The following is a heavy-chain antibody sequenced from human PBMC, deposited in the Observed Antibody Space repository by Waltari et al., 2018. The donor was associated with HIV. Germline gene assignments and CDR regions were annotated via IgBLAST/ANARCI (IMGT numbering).Heavy chain of an antibody. CDR1: GFTFSSYS. D-gene: IGHD1-26*01. J-gene: IGHJ4*02. V-gene: IGHV3-21*01. CDR2: ISSSSSYI. Sequence: EVQLVESGGGLVKPGGSLRLSCAASGFTFSSYSMNWVRQAPGKGLEWFSSISSSSSYIYYADSVKGRFTISRDNAKNSLYLQLNSLRAEDTAVYYCARVIVGARDYWGQGTLVTVSS. CDR3: ARVIVGARDY.